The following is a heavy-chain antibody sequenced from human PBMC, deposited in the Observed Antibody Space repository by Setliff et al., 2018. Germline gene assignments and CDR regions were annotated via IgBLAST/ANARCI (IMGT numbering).Heavy chain of an antibody. J-gene: IGHJ5*02. V-gene: IGHV4-61*02. D-gene: IGHD1-1*01. CDR1: GDSVSSDRFH. Sequence: SETLSLTCTVSGDSVSSDRFHWGWFRQSAGKGLEWIGRLRIGFSNIYNPSLASRVTISVDTSKNQFSLKLDSVTAADTAVYYCARTTGSTHNWLDPWGPGTLVTVSS. CDR2: LRIGFSN. CDR3: ARTTGSTHNWLDP.